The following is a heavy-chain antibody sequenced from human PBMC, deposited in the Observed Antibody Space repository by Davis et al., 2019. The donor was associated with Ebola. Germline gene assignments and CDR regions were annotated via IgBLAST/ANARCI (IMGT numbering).Heavy chain of an antibody. Sequence: GGSLRLSCAASGFTVSSNYMSWVRQAPGKGLEWVSVIYSGGSTYYADSVKGRFTISRDNSKNTLYLQMNSLRAEDTAVYYCAKDSSGYYGWFDPWGQGTLVTVSS. CDR1: GFTVSSNY. CDR3: AKDSSGYYGWFDP. CDR2: IYSGGST. J-gene: IGHJ5*02. D-gene: IGHD3-22*01. V-gene: IGHV3-53*05.